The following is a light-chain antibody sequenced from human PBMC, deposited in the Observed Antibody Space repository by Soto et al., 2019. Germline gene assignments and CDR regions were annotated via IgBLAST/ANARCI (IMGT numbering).Light chain of an antibody. CDR3: QQSFSVPWT. V-gene: IGKV1-39*01. J-gene: IGKJ1*01. CDR2: IAS. Sequence: DIQMTQSPSSLSAAVGDTVTLTCRASQSIRTYLNWYQQRPGDAPKLLIYIASSLQNEVPSRFSASGSGTDFTLTISSLQPADFATYYCQQSFSVPWTFGQGTKVEIK. CDR1: QSIRTY.